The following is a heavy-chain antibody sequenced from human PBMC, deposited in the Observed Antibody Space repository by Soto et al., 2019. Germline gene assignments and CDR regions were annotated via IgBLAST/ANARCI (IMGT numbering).Heavy chain of an antibody. CDR1: GYTFTSYD. Sequence: GASVKVSCKASGYTFTSYDINWVRQATGQGLEWMGWMNPNSGNTGYAQKFQGRVTMTRNTSISTAYMELSSLRSEDTAVYYCAREGITMVRGVIGINYYGMDVWGQGTTVTVSS. CDR3: AREGITMVRGVIGINYYGMDV. CDR2: MNPNSGNT. V-gene: IGHV1-8*01. D-gene: IGHD3-10*01. J-gene: IGHJ6*02.